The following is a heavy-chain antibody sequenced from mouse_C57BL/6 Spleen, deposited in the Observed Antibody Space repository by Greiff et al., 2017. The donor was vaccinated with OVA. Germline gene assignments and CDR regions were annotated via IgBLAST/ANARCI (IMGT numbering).Heavy chain of an antibody. CDR1: GYTFTDYE. CDR3: TRLGRDY. V-gene: IGHV1-15*01. J-gene: IGHJ2*01. CDR2: IDPETGGT. D-gene: IGHD4-1*01. Sequence: QVHVKQSGAELVRPGASVTLSCKASGYTFTDYEMHWVKQTTVHGLEWIGAIDPETGGTAYNQKFKGKAILTADKSSSTAYMELRSLTSEDSAVYYCTRLGRDYWGQGTTLTVSS.